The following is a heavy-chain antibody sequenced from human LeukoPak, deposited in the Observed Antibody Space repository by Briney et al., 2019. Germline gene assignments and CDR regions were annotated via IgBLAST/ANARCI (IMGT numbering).Heavy chain of an antibody. CDR1: GGSISSYY. CDR2: IYTSGST. V-gene: IGHV4-4*07. J-gene: IGHJ6*03. CDR3: ARVVTRVGYYYYYYMDV. D-gene: IGHD2-15*01. Sequence: SETLSLTCTVSGGSISSYYWGWIRQPAGKGLEWIGRIYTSGSTNYNPSLKSRVTMSVDTSKNQFSLKLSSVTAADTAVYYCARVVTRVGYYYYYYMDVWGKGTTVTISS.